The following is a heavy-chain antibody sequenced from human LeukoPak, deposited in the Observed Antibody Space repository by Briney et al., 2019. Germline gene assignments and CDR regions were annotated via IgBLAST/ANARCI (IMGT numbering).Heavy chain of an antibody. CDR3: ASFIVGATTGDY. V-gene: IGHV4-61*02. J-gene: IGHJ4*02. D-gene: IGHD1-26*01. CDR1: GGSISSGSYY. CDR2: IYTSGST. Sequence: NPSETLSLTCTASGGSISSGSYYWSWIRQPAGKGLEWIGRIYTSGSTNYNPSLKSRVTISVDTSKNQFFLKLSSVTAADTAVYYCASFIVGATTGDYWGQGTLVTVSS.